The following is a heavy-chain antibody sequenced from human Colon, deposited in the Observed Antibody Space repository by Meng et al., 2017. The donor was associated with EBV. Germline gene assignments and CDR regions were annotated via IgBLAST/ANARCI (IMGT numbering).Heavy chain of an antibody. CDR1: GRTISNLG. Sequence: QVQLVQSGAEVKQPGSSVKASCKASGRTISNLGINGVRQAPGQGPQWMGGMIGVFGTTNYAQKFQGRVSITADESTSTVYMELTSLRSEDTAVYYCAKEGGMRAKYYFDYWGQGTLVTVST. J-gene: IGHJ4*02. V-gene: IGHV1-69*01. CDR3: AKEGGMRAKYYFDY. CDR2: MIGVFGTT. D-gene: IGHD1-1*01.